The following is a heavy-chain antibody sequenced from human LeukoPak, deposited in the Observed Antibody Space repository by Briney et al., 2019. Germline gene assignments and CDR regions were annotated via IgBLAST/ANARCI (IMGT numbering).Heavy chain of an antibody. Sequence: GGSLRLSCAASGFTFSSYAMSWVRQAPGKGLEWVSAISGSGGSTYYADSVKGRFTISRDNSKNTMYLQMNSLRAEDTAVYYCAKGREQQLEFDYWGQGTLVTVSS. CDR1: GFTFSSYA. CDR3: AKGREQQLEFDY. J-gene: IGHJ4*02. V-gene: IGHV3-23*01. D-gene: IGHD6-13*01. CDR2: ISGSGGST.